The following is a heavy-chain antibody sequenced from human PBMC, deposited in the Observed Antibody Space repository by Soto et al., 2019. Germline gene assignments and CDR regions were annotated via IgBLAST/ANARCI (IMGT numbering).Heavy chain of an antibody. D-gene: IGHD6-19*01. CDR1: GGTFSSYA. CDR3: ARVVAGKGSYYFDY. J-gene: IGHJ4*02. V-gene: IGHV1-69*01. Sequence: QVQLVQSGAEVKKPGSSVKVSCKASGGTFSSYAISWVRQAPGQGLEWMGGIIPIFGTANYAQKFQGRVTITADESTSTAYMELSSLRSEDTAVYYCARVVAGKGSYYFDYWGQGTLVTVSS. CDR2: IIPIFGTA.